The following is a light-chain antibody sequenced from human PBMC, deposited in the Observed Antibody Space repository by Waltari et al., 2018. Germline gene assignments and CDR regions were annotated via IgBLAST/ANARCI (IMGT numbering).Light chain of an antibody. V-gene: IGKV1-39*01. CDR3: QQGHSTPRT. CDR2: AAS. J-gene: IGKJ1*01. CDR1: QSINTY. Sequence: DIQMTQSPSSLSASVGDRVTITCRASQSINTYLYWYRQKPEKAPQLLIYAASSLQSGVPSRFSGSGSWTDFTITITSLQPEDFATYYCQQGHSTPRTFGQGTKVEIK.